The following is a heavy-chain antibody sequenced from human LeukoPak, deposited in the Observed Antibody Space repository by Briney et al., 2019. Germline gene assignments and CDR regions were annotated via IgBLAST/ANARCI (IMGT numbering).Heavy chain of an antibody. CDR3: ARSSGWKYNIDY. CDR1: GYTFNGYY. Sequence: ASVKVSCKASGYTFNGYYKHWVRQAPGQGLEWMGWIDPNSGGTNYAQKFQGRVTMTRDTSISTAYMELSRLRSDDTAMYYCARSSGWKYNIDYWGQGTLVTVSS. CDR2: IDPNSGGT. V-gene: IGHV1-2*02. D-gene: IGHD6-19*01. J-gene: IGHJ4*02.